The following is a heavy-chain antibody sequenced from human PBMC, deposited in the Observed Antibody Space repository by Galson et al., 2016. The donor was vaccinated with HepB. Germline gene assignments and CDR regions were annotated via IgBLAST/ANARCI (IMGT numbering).Heavy chain of an antibody. CDR3: VGYGGNSV. Sequence: SLRLSCAVSGFRVSAHHVGWFRQAPGKGLECVSVLYGGGGTYHTDAVKGRFSVSRDNSKNIVYVQMNSLRADDKAVYYCVGYGGNSVWGQGALVTVSS. CDR2: LYGGGGT. J-gene: IGHJ4*02. CDR1: GFRVSAHH. V-gene: IGHV3-53*01. D-gene: IGHD4-23*01.